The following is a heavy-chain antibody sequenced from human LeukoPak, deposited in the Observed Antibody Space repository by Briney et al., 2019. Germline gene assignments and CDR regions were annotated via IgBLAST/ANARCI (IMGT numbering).Heavy chain of an antibody. CDR3: AKDYYGSGSYYNQFDY. J-gene: IGHJ4*02. CDR2: ISYDGSNK. Sequence: GGSLRLSCAASGFTFSSYAMHWVRQAPGKGLEWVAVISYDGSNKYYADSVKGRFIISRDNSKNTVYLQMNSLRAEDTAVYYCAKDYYGSGSYYNQFDYWGQGTLVTASS. D-gene: IGHD3-10*01. V-gene: IGHV3-30-3*01. CDR1: GFTFSSYA.